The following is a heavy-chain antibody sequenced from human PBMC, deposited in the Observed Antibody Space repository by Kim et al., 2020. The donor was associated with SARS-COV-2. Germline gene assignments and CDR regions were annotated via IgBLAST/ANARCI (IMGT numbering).Heavy chain of an antibody. CDR3: ARDTAMVFNYYGMDV. CDR2: ISSSSSYI. D-gene: IGHD5-18*01. J-gene: IGHJ6*02. Sequence: GGSLRLSCAASGFTFSSYSMNWVRQAPGKGLEWVSSISSSSSYIYYADSVKGRFTISRDNAKNSLYLQMNSLRAEDTAVYYCARDTAMVFNYYGMDVWGQGTTVTVSS. V-gene: IGHV3-21*01. CDR1: GFTFSSYS.